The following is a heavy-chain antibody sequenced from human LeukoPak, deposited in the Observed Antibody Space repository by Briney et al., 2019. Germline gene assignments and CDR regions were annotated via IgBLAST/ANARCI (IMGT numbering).Heavy chain of an antibody. J-gene: IGHJ6*03. CDR2: IYTSGST. CDR1: GGSISSYY. CDR3: ARLLQGTHYDSSGRYYYYYMDV. V-gene: IGHV4-4*07. Sequence: SETLSLTCTVSGGSISSYYWSWIRQPAGKGLEWIGRIYTSGSTNYNPSLKSRVTISVDTSKNQFSLKLSSVTAADTAVYYCARLLQGTHYDSSGRYYYYYMDVWGKGTTVTISS. D-gene: IGHD3-22*01.